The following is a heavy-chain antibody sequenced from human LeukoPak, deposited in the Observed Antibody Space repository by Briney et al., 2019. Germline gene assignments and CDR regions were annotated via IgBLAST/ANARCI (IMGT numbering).Heavy chain of an antibody. CDR1: GYTFTSYG. V-gene: IGHV1-18*01. D-gene: IGHD3-3*01. CDR3: ARVSLFWSGPYYYYYMDV. J-gene: IGHJ6*03. CDR2: ISAYNGNT. Sequence: ASVKVSRKASGYTFTSYGISWVRQAPGQGLEWMGWISAYNGNTNYAQKLQGRVTMTTDTSTSTAYMELRSLRSDDTAVYYCARVSLFWSGPYYYYYMDVWGKGTTVTVSS.